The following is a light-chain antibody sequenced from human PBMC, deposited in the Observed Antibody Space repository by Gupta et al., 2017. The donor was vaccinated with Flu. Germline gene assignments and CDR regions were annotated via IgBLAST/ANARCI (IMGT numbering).Light chain of an antibody. CDR1: QSVSTY. V-gene: IGKV3-11*01. CDR3: QQRSDWPPVLT. Sequence: VLTQPPATLSLSPGERAPLSCRASQSVSTYLPWYQQKPGQAPRLLIYDAANRATGLPARCSGSGAWTDVTLTISSREPEDFAVYYCQQRSDWPPVLTFGGGTKVEIK. CDR2: DAA. J-gene: IGKJ4*01.